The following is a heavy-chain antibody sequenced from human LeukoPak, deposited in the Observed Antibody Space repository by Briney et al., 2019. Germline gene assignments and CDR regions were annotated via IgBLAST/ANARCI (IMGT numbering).Heavy chain of an antibody. CDR3: ARGSGSYPYYFDY. Sequence: GGSLRLPCAASGFTFSSYDMHWVRQATGKGLEWVSAIGTAGDTYYPGSVKGRFTISRENAKNSLYLQMNSLRAGDTAVYYCARGSGSYPYYFDYWGQGTLVTVSS. V-gene: IGHV3-13*01. J-gene: IGHJ4*02. D-gene: IGHD1-26*01. CDR1: GFTFSSYD. CDR2: IGTAGDT.